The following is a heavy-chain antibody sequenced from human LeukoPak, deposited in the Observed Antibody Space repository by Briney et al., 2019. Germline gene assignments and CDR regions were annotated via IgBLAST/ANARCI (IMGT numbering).Heavy chain of an antibody. J-gene: IGHJ4*02. CDR3: ARDYGDSFDY. D-gene: IGHD4-17*01. CDR2: ISYDGSNK. V-gene: IGHV3-30*04. CDR1: GFTFSSYA. Sequence: GRSLRLSCAASGFTFSSYAMHWVRQAPGKGLEWVAVISYDGSNKYYADSVKGRFTISRDNSKNTLYLQMNSLRAEETAVYYCARDYGDSFDYWGQGTLVTVSS.